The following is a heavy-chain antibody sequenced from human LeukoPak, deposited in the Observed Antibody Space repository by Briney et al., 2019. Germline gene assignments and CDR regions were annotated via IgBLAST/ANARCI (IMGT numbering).Heavy chain of an antibody. CDR3: ARPRYEAGYCSGGSCYSMWFDP. J-gene: IGHJ5*02. CDR1: GYTFTSYG. CDR2: ISAYNGNR. V-gene: IGHV1-18*01. D-gene: IGHD2-15*01. Sequence: ASVKVSCKASGYTFTSYGISWVRHAPGQGLEWMGWISAYNGNRNYAQKLQGRVTMTTDTSTSTAYMELRSLRSDDTAVYYCARPRYEAGYCSGGSCYSMWFDPWGQGTLVTVSS.